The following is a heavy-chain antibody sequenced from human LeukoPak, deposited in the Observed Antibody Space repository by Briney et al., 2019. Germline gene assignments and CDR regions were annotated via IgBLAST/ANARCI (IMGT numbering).Heavy chain of an antibody. CDR2: IYHSGST. CDR3: ARDPYDILTGSLDY. D-gene: IGHD3-9*01. CDR1: GGSISSGGYS. J-gene: IGHJ4*02. Sequence: SQTLSLTCAVSGGSISSGGYSWSWIRQPPGKGLEWIGYIYHSGSTYYNPSLKSRVTISVDKSKNQFSLKLSSVTAADTAVYYCARDPYDILTGSLDYWGQGTLVTVSS. V-gene: IGHV4-30-2*01.